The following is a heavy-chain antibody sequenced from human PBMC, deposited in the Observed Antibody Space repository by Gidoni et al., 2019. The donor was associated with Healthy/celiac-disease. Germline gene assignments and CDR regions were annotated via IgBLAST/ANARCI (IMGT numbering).Heavy chain of an antibody. J-gene: IGHJ5*02. V-gene: IGHV3-21*01. CDR3: ASLSGSMVRGNDNWFDP. CDR1: GFTFRSYS. CDR2: ISSSSSYI. D-gene: IGHD3-10*01. Sequence: EVQLVESGGGLVKPGGSLRLSCAASGFTFRSYSMNGVRQAPGKGLEWVSSISSSSSYIYYADSVKGRFTISRDNAKNSLYLQMNSLRAEDTAVYYCASLSGSMVRGNDNWFDPWGQGTLVTVSS.